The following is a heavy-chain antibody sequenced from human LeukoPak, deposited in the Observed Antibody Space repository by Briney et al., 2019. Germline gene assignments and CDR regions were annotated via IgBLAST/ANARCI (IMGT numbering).Heavy chain of an antibody. CDR3: ATDEAATGRLDY. CDR2: INSDGSST. J-gene: IGHJ4*02. CDR1: GFNFRNYW. Sequence: PGGSLRLSCAASGFNFRNYWMHWVRPAPGKGLVWVSRINSDGSSTSYADSVKGRFTISRDNAENTLYLQINSLRAEDTAVYYCATDEAATGRLDYWGQGTLVTDSS. D-gene: IGHD1-1*01. V-gene: IGHV3-74*01.